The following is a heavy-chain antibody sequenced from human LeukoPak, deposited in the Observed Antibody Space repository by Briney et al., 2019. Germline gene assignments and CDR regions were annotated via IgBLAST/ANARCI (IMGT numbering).Heavy chain of an antibody. CDR1: GFTLSSYE. D-gene: IGHD2-15*01. Sequence: PGGSLRLSCTVSGFTLSSYEMTWFRQAPGKGLEWVSSIGYGGADSHYADSVKGRFTISRDNSKNTLYLQMNSLRAEDTAVYYCAKSGRYCSGGSCYQEASLDYWGQGTLVTVSS. CDR3: AKSGRYCSGGSCYQEASLDY. V-gene: IGHV3-23*01. CDR2: IGYGGADS. J-gene: IGHJ4*02.